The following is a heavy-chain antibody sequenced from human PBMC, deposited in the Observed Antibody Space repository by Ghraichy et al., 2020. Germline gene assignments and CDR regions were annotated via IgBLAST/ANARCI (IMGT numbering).Heavy chain of an antibody. CDR3: AKDRVVVVPAAIIYYYGMDV. J-gene: IGHJ6*02. CDR2: ISYDGSNK. V-gene: IGHV3-30*18. CDR1: GFTFSSYG. D-gene: IGHD2-2*01. Sequence: GGSLRLSCAASGFTFSSYGMHWVRQAPGKGLEWVAVISYDGSNKYYADSVKGRFTISRDNSKNTLYLQMNNLRAEDTAVYYCAKDRVVVVPAAIIYYYGMDVWGQGTTVTVSS.